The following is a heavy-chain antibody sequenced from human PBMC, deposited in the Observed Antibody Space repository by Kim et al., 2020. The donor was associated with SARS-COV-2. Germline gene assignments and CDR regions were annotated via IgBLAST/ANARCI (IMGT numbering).Heavy chain of an antibody. J-gene: IGHJ4*02. Sequence: YKPSLKSRVTISLDTSKNQFSLKLSSVTAADTAVYYCARDCLKSGSYCDWGQGTLVPVSS. D-gene: IGHD1-26*01. CDR3: ARDCLKSGSYCD. V-gene: IGHV4-30-2*04.